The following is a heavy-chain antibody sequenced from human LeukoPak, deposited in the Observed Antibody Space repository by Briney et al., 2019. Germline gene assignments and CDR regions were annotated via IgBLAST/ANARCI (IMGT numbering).Heavy chain of an antibody. CDR2: ISGSGGST. CDR3: AKVPYSGYDYFDY. J-gene: IGHJ4*02. CDR1: GFTFSSYA. D-gene: IGHD5-12*01. V-gene: IGHV3-23*01. Sequence: GGSLRLSCAASGFTFSSYAMSWVRQAPGKGLEWVSAISGSGGSTYYADSVKGRFTISRDNSKNTLYLQMNSLRAEGTAVYYCAKVPYSGYDYFDYWGQGTLVTVSS.